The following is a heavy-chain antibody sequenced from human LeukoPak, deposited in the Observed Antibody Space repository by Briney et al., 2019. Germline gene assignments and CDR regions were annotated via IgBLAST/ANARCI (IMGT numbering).Heavy chain of an antibody. V-gene: IGHV4-59*01. Sequence: SETLSLTCTVSGGSISSYYWSWIWQPPGKGLEWIGYIYYSGSTNYNPSLKSRVTISVDTSKNQFSLKLSSVTAADTAVYYCARDALHYYDSSGYYLDYWGQGTLVTVSS. J-gene: IGHJ4*02. CDR3: ARDALHYYDSSGYYLDY. CDR1: GGSISSYY. CDR2: IYYSGST. D-gene: IGHD3-22*01.